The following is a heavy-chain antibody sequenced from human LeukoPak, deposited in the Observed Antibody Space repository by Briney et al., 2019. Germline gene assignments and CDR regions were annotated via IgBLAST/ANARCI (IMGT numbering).Heavy chain of an antibody. CDR3: ASGWGYFDF. CDR1: GGSISSSSYY. CDR2: IYYSGGP. D-gene: IGHD6-19*01. Sequence: PSETLSLTCTVSGGSISSSSYYWGWIRQPPGKGLEWIGSIYYSGGPNYNPSLKSRVTISGDTSKNQLSLKLTSVTAADTAVFYCASGWGYFDFWGQGTLVTVSS. V-gene: IGHV4-39*07. J-gene: IGHJ4*02.